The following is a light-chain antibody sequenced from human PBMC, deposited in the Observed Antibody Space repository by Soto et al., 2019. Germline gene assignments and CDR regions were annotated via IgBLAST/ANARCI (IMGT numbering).Light chain of an antibody. CDR1: SSDVGGYDH. V-gene: IGLV2-8*01. CDR3: SSDAGNYNYV. CDR2: EVT. Sequence: HSLLAQPPSASGSPGHSVTIPGTGTSSDVGGYDHVYWYQQHPGKAPKLMIYEVTKRPAGVPDRFSGSKSGNTASLTVSGLQAEDEADYYCSSDAGNYNYVFGTGTKVTVL. J-gene: IGLJ1*01.